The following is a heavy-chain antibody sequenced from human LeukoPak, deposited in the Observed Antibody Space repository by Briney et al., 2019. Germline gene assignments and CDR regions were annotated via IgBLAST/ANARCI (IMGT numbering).Heavy chain of an antibody. CDR1: GFTFSSFA. V-gene: IGHV3-23*01. D-gene: IGHD2-15*01. CDR2: ISGSGGST. CDR3: AKQGCSGGGCYFDY. Sequence: GGSLRLSCAASGFTFSSFAMSWVRQAPGKGLEWVSPISGSGGSTFYADSVKGRFTISRDNSKNTLYLQMNSPRAEDTAVYYCAKQGCSGGGCYFDYWGQGTLVTVSS. J-gene: IGHJ4*02.